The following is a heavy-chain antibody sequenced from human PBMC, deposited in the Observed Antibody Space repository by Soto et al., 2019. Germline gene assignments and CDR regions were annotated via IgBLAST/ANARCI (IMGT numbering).Heavy chain of an antibody. J-gene: IGHJ6*02. V-gene: IGHV3-9*01. Sequence: GGSLRLSCTASGFKFDDYAMHWVRQAPGKGLEWVSGITWNSNNLDYADSVKGRFTISRDNAKNTLYLQMNSLRAEDTAVYYCVRAIGHYGMDVWGRGTTVSVSS. CDR2: ITWNSNNL. D-gene: IGHD3-22*01. CDR3: VRAIGHYGMDV. CDR1: GFKFDDYA.